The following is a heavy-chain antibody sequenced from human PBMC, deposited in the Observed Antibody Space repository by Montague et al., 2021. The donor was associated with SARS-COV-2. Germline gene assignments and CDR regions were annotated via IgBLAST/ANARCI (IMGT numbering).Heavy chain of an antibody. Sequence: PALVKPTQTPTLTCTFSGFSLSTSGMCVSWIRQPPGKALEWLARIDWDDDKYYSTSLKTRLTISKDTSKNQVVLTMTNMDPVDTATYYCARRTYDILTGYDYGMDVGGQGTTVTVSS. V-gene: IGHV2-70*11. CDR1: GFSLSTSGMC. CDR3: ARRTYDILTGYDYGMDV. J-gene: IGHJ6*02. CDR2: IDWDDDK. D-gene: IGHD3-9*01.